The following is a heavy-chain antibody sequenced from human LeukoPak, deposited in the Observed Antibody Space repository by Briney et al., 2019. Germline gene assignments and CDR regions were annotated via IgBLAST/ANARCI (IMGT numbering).Heavy chain of an antibody. D-gene: IGHD1-26*01. J-gene: IGHJ4*02. CDR1: GASVSSDY. Sequence: PSETLSLTCTVSGASVSSDYWSWIRQPPGKGLEWIGYTYNSGSTRYNPSLKSRATILVDTSRSQVSLRLTSATAADTAVYYCARDRGEGRERPFDYWGRGTLVTVSS. CDR3: ARDRGEGRERPFDY. V-gene: IGHV4-59*02. CDR2: TYNSGST.